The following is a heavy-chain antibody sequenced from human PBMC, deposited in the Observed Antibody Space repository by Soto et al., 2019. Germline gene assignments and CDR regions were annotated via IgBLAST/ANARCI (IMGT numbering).Heavy chain of an antibody. D-gene: IGHD5-18*01. CDR2: IYYNGNT. Sequence: QVQLQESGPGLVKPSETLSLTCTISGGSISSSSYYWGWIRQPPGKGLEWIGNIYYNGNTYYNPSPNSRLTMSVSTSKNQFSLNLSSVTAADTAVYYCVKCGYSFTYLPFDSWGQGTLVAVSS. J-gene: IGHJ4*02. CDR1: GGSISSSSYY. CDR3: VKCGYSFTYLPFDS. V-gene: IGHV4-39*01.